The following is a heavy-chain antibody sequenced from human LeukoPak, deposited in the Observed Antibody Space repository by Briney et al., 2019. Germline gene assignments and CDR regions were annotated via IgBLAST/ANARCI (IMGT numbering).Heavy chain of an antibody. CDR1: GFTFSSYG. V-gene: IGHV3-33*01. J-gene: IGHJ5*02. CDR3: ARDPVVATISYNWFDP. Sequence: VQPGRSLRLSCAASGFTFSSYGMHWVRQAPGKGLEWVAVIWYDGSNKYYADSVKGRFTISRDNSKNTLYLQLNSLRAEDTAVYYCARDPVVATISYNWFDPWGQGTLVTVSS. D-gene: IGHD5-24*01. CDR2: IWYDGSNK.